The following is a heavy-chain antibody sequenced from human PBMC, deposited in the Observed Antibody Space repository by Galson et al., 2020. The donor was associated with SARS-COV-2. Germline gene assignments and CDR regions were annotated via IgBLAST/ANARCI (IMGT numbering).Heavy chain of an antibody. D-gene: IGHD5-12*01. CDR2: ITSGGGT. Sequence: GGSLRLSCAASGFTFSTYPMDWVRQAPGKGLEWVSQITSGGGTFYADSVKGRFTISRDNSKNTLYLQMNSLRAEDTAVYYCAKTITGATGLAYWGQGSLVTVSS. CDR1: GFTFSTYP. CDR3: AKTITGATGLAY. J-gene: IGHJ4*02. V-gene: IGHV3-23*01.